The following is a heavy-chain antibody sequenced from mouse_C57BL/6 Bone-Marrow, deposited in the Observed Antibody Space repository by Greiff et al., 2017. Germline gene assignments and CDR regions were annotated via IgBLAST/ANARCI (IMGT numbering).Heavy chain of an antibody. V-gene: IGHV5-17*01. CDR2: ISSGSSTI. CDR1: GFTFSDYG. Sequence: DVKLVESGGGLVKPGGSLKLSCAASGFTFSDYGMHWVRQAPEKGLEWVAYISSGSSTIYYADTVKGRFTISRDNAKNTLFLQMTSLRSEDTAMYYCARGPMITSYYFDYWGQGTTLTVSS. D-gene: IGHD2-4*01. CDR3: ARGPMITSYYFDY. J-gene: IGHJ2*01.